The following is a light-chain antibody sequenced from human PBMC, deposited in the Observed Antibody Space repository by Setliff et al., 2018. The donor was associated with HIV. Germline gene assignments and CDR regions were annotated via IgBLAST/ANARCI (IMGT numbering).Light chain of an antibody. CDR2: EVS. Sequence: QSALTQPASVSGSPGQSITISCTGTSSDVGSYNLVSWYQQRPGKAPKLMIYEVSKRPSGVSNRFSGSKSGNTASLTISGLQAEDEADYYCCSYAGSRIFYVFGTGTKV. J-gene: IGLJ1*01. CDR3: CSYAGSRIFYV. CDR1: SSDVGSYNL. V-gene: IGLV2-23*02.